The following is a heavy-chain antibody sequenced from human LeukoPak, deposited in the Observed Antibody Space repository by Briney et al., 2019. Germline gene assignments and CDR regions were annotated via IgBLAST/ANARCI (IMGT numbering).Heavy chain of an antibody. D-gene: IGHD1-26*01. CDR3: VRDRGTYRPIDY. V-gene: IGHV3-21*04. Sequence: TGGSLRLSCAASAFSLNAYNMNWVRQAPGKGLEWVSSISYTGTYIYCADSVKGRFTISRDNAQNSLYLQMNSLRAEDTAIYYCVRDRGTYRPIDYWGQGTLVTVSS. CDR1: AFSLNAYN. J-gene: IGHJ4*02. CDR2: ISYTGTYI.